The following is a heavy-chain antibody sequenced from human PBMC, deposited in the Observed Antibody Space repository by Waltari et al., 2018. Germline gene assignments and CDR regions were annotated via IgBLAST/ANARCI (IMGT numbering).Heavy chain of an antibody. CDR3: ARGHVLLWFGEGSYFDP. Sequence: QVQLQESGPGLVKPSETLSLTCTVSGGSISSYYSSWIRPPPGKGLEWIGYIYYSGSTNYNPSLKSRVTISVDTSKNQFSLKLSSVTAADTAVYYCARGHVLLWFGEGSYFDPWGQGTLVTVSS. D-gene: IGHD3-10*01. J-gene: IGHJ5*02. CDR1: GGSISSYY. CDR2: IYYSGST. V-gene: IGHV4-59*01.